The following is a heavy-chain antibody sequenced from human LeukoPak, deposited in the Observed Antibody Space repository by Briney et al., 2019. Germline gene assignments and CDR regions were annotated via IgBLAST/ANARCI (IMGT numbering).Heavy chain of an antibody. J-gene: IGHJ5*02. CDR1: GYTFTSYA. D-gene: IGHD3-3*01. V-gene: IGHV7-4-1*02. Sequence: GASVKVSRKASGYTFTSYAMNWVRQAPGQGLEWMGWINTNTGNPTYAQGFTGRFVFSLDTSVSTAYLQISSLKAEDTAVYYCARDYDFWSGYYGNWFDPWGQGTLVTVSS. CDR3: ARDYDFWSGYYGNWFDP. CDR2: INTNTGNP.